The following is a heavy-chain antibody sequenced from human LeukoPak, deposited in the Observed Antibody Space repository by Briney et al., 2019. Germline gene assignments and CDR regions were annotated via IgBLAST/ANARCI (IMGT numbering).Heavy chain of an antibody. CDR1: GGSISSYY. V-gene: IGHV4-59*01. J-gene: IGHJ4*02. CDR2: IYYSGST. Sequence: PSETLSLTCTVSGGSISSYYWSWIRQPPGKGLDWIGYIYYSGSTHYNPSLKSRVTISVDTSKNQFSLKLSSVTAADTAVYYCARYGGNFDHWGQGTLVTVSS. CDR3: ARYGGNFDH. D-gene: IGHD4-23*01.